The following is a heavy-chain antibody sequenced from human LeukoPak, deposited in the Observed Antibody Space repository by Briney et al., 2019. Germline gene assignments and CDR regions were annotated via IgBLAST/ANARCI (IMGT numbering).Heavy chain of an antibody. CDR3: AKQKDIVGATRYFDY. J-gene: IGHJ4*02. CDR2: ISYDGSNK. CDR1: GFTFSSYA. Sequence: TGGSLRLSCAASGFTFSSYAMSWVRQAPGKGLEWVAVISYDGSNKYYADSVKGRFTISRDNSKNTLYLQMNSLRAEDTAVYYCAKQKDIVGATRYFDYWGQGTLVTVSS. V-gene: IGHV3-30*18. D-gene: IGHD1-26*01.